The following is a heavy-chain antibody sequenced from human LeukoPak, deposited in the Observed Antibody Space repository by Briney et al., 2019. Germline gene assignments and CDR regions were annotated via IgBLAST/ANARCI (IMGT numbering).Heavy chain of an antibody. CDR2: INHSGST. CDR1: GGSFSGYY. CDR3: ARGYYYDSSGYYLPFDY. V-gene: IGHV4-34*01. Sequence: PSETLSLTCAVYGGSFSGYYWSWIRQPPGKGLEWIGEINHSGSTNYNPSLKSRVTISVDTSKNQFSLKLSSVTAADTAVYYCARGYYYDSSGYYLPFDYWGQGTLVTVSS. D-gene: IGHD3-22*01. J-gene: IGHJ4*02.